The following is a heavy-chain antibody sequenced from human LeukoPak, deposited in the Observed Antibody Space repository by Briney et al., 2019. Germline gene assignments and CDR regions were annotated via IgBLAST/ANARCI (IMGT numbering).Heavy chain of an antibody. J-gene: IGHJ6*03. CDR3: ARVADIDYYYMDV. CDR1: GGSISSYY. V-gene: IGHV4-59*01. D-gene: IGHD2-15*01. Sequence: SETLSLTCTVSGGSISSYYWGWLRQPPGKGLEGRGYIYYSGSTNYHPSLERRVTISVDTSKNQFSLKLSSVTAADTAVYYCARVADIDYYYMDVWGKGTTVTVSS. CDR2: IYYSGST.